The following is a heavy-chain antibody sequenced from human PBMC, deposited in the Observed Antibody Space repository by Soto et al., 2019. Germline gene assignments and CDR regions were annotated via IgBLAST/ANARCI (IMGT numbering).Heavy chain of an antibody. CDR3: GSGPLEYSSSPSSYYYYGMDV. CDR1: GYTFTSYG. CDR2: ISAYNGNT. V-gene: IGHV1-18*01. Sequence: ASVKVSCKASGYTFTSYGISWVRQAPGQGLEWMGWISAYNGNTNYAQKLQGRVTMTTDTSTSTAYMELRSLRSDDTAVYYCGSGPLEYSSSPSSYYYYGMDVWGQGTTVTVSS. D-gene: IGHD6-6*01. J-gene: IGHJ6*02.